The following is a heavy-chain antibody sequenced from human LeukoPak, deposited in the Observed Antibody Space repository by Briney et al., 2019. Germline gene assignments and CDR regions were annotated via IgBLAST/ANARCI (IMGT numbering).Heavy chain of an antibody. D-gene: IGHD5-18*01. J-gene: IGHJ4*02. Sequence: GGSLRLSCAASGFSFSDSAVHWVRQASGKGLEWVGRVLSRANNYATTYAASVKGRFTLSRDDSKNTASLQMNSLKIEDTAVYYCTRLGRDTPMDAFDSWGQGALVTV. CDR1: GFSFSDSA. CDR2: VLSRANNYAT. V-gene: IGHV3-73*01. CDR3: TRLGRDTPMDAFDS.